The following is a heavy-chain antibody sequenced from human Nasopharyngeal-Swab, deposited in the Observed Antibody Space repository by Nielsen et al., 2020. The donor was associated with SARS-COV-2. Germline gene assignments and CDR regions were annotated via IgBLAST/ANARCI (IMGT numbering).Heavy chain of an antibody. J-gene: IGHJ6*02. CDR3: AKDGTYYDFWSGYYTGIDYYYGMDV. D-gene: IGHD3-3*01. CDR1: GFTFSSYG. CDR2: ISYDGSTK. V-gene: IGHV3-30*18. Sequence: GESLKISCAASGFTFSSYGMHWVRQAPGKGLEWVAVISYDGSTKYYADSVKGRFTISRDNSKNTLYLQMNSLRAEDTAVYYCAKDGTYYDFWSGYYTGIDYYYGMDVWGQGTTVTVSS.